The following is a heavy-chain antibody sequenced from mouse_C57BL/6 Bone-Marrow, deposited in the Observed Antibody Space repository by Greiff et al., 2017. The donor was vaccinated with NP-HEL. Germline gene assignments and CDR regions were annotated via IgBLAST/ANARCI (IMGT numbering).Heavy chain of an antibody. CDR2: IYPRSGNT. V-gene: IGHV1-81*01. CDR3: ASLYYDIPWFAY. J-gene: IGHJ3*01. D-gene: IGHD2-4*01. CDR1: GYTFTSYG. Sequence: VQLQQSGAELARPGASVKLSCKASGYTFTSYGISWVKQRTGQGLEWIGEIYPRSGNTYYNEKFKGKATLTAAKSSSTAYMELRSLTSEDSAVYFCASLYYDIPWFAYWGKGTLVTVSA.